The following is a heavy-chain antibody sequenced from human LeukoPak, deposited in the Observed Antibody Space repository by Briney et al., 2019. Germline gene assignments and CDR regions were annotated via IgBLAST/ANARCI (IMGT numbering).Heavy chain of an antibody. CDR2: IYYSGST. CDR3: ARARVAAAGFDY. Sequence: SETLSLTCTVSGGSISNYYWSWIRQPPGKGLEWIGYIYYSGSTNYNPSLKSRVTISVDKSKNQFSLKLSSVTAADTAVYYCARARVAAAGFDYWGQGTLVTVSS. D-gene: IGHD6-13*01. V-gene: IGHV4-59*12. CDR1: GGSISNYY. J-gene: IGHJ4*02.